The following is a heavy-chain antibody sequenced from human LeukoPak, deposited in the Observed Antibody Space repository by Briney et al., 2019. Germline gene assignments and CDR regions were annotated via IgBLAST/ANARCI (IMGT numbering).Heavy chain of an antibody. CDR3: ARDLFGELRF. D-gene: IGHD3-10*02. Sequence: SATLSLTCTVSGGSVSSSGYYWNWIRQSPGKGLEWIGYIYNSGSTSYNPSLRSRVTISVDLSKNLFSLKLSSVTAADTAVYYCARDLFGELRFWGQGTLVTVSS. V-gene: IGHV4-61*08. J-gene: IGHJ4*02. CDR2: IYNSGST. CDR1: GGSVSSSGYY.